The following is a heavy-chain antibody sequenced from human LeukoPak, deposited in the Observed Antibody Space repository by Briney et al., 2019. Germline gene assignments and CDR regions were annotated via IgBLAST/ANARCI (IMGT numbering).Heavy chain of an antibody. CDR2: IFYSGST. Sequence: SETLSLTCTVSGGSISSYYWSWIRQPPGKGLEWIGYIFYSGSTNYNPSLKSRVTMSVDTSKNQFSLKLSSVTAADTAVYYCARRVPARYDSSGYYYFDYWGQGTLVTVSS. D-gene: IGHD3-22*01. V-gene: IGHV4-59*08. CDR1: GGSISSYY. J-gene: IGHJ4*02. CDR3: ARRVPARYDSSGYYYFDY.